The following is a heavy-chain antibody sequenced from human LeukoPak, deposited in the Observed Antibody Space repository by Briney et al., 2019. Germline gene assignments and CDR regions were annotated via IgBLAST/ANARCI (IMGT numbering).Heavy chain of an antibody. CDR2: ISGSGGST. J-gene: IGHJ4*02. CDR1: GFTFSDYA. D-gene: IGHD6-19*01. Sequence: PGGSLRLSCAASGFTFSDYAIHWVRQAPGKGLEWVSAISGSGGSTYYADSVKGRFTISRDNSKNTLYLQMNSLRAEDTAVYYCAKDANSGWGYFDYWGQGTLVTVSS. V-gene: IGHV3-23*01. CDR3: AKDANSGWGYFDY.